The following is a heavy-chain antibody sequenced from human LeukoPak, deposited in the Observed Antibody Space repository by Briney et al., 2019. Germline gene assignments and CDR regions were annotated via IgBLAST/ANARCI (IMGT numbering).Heavy chain of an antibody. J-gene: IGHJ4*02. CDR1: GFTFSSYS. CDR3: ARGMGITMIDY. CDR2: ISSSSSYI. D-gene: IGHD3-22*01. Sequence: GGSLRLSCAASGFTFSSYSMNWVRQAPGKGLDWVSSISSSSSYIYYADSVKGRFTISRDNAKNSLYLQMNSLRAEDTAVYYCARGMGITMIDYWGQGTLVTVSS. V-gene: IGHV3-21*01.